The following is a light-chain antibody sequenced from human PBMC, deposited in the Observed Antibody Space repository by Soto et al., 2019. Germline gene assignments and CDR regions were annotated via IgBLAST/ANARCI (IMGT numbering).Light chain of an antibody. J-gene: IGLJ1*01. Sequence: QSALTQPASVSGSPGQSITISCTGSNSDIGTYNYVSWYQQLPGKAPKLVISEVSNRPSGISGRFSGSKSGNAASLTISGLQAEDEATYYCSSYTSTSTLSVFGPGTKLTVL. V-gene: IGLV2-14*01. CDR1: NSDIGTYNY. CDR2: EVS. CDR3: SSYTSTSTLSV.